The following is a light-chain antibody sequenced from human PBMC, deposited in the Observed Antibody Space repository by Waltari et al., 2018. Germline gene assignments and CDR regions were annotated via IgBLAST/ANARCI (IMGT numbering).Light chain of an antibody. CDR3: ETWDSDTWV. CDR1: GGHRNYI. J-gene: IGLJ3*02. Sequence: QPVLTQSSSASASLGSSVKLTCTLSGGHRNYIIAWHQQQPGKAPRYLMKIEVSGNFKKGSGVPARFSSASSGADRHLTISSLHSEDEADYFCETWDSDTWVFGGGTTVTV. CDR2: IEVSGNF. V-gene: IGLV4-60*03.